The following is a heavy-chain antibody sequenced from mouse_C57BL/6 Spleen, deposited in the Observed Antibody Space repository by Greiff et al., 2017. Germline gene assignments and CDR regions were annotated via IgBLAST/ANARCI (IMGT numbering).Heavy chain of an antibody. J-gene: IGHJ2*01. CDR2: INPYNGDT. CDR3: ARKYYYDYFDY. D-gene: IGHD1-1*01. Sequence: VQLKQSGPELVKPGDSVKISCKASGYSFTGYFMNWVMQSHGKSLEWIGRINPYNGDTFYNQKFKGKATLTVDKSSSTAHMELRSLTSEDSAVYYCARKYYYDYFDYWGQGTTLTVSS. V-gene: IGHV1-20*01. CDR1: GYSFTGYF.